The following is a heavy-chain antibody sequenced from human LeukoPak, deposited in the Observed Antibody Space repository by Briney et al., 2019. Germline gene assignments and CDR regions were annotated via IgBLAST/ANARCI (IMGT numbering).Heavy chain of an antibody. CDR3: TKVGGRGPEPTYFDY. CDR2: IRSKAYGGTT. D-gene: IGHD3-10*01. J-gene: IGHJ4*02. V-gene: IGHV3-49*03. CDR1: GFTFGDYA. Sequence: GRSLRLSCTASGFTFGDYAMSWFRQGPGKGLEWVGFIRSKAYGGTTEYAASVKGRFTISRDDSKSIAYLQMNSLKTEDTAVYYCTKVGGRGPEPTYFDYWGQGTLVTVSS.